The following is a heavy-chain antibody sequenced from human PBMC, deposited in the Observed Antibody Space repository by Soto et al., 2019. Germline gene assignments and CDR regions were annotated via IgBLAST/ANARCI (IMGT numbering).Heavy chain of an antibody. D-gene: IGHD6-19*01. CDR3: ARQFKAVADGMAF. Sequence: LELHPLSSSVSGDTIGDPVCCWSMDRHSPGKGLEWIGSIHYSGTTQFHPSLKTRVTISVDTSKNEFYLRLRSVTAADTAIYSCARQFKAVADGMAFRGQGISVTVSS. J-gene: IGHJ4*02. V-gene: IGHV4-39*01. CDR2: IHYSGTT. CDR1: GDTIGDPVCC.